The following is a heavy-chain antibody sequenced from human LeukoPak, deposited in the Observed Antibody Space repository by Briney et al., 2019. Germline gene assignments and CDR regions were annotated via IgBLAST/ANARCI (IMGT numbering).Heavy chain of an antibody. CDR2: ISSSGGST. J-gene: IGHJ4*02. Sequence: GGSLRLSCAASGSTFSSYAMSWVRQAPGKGLEWVSAISSSGGSTYYADSVKGRFTISRDNSKNTLYLQMNSLRAEDTAVYYCAKVPLVTAFKYFDCWGQGTLVTVSS. CDR3: AKVPLVTAFKYFDC. CDR1: GSTFSSYA. D-gene: IGHD2-21*02. V-gene: IGHV3-23*01.